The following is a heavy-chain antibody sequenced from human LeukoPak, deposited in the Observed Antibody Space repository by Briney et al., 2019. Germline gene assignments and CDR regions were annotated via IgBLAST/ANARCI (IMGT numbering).Heavy chain of an antibody. CDR2: IWYDGNNK. V-gene: IGHV3-33*06. J-gene: IGHJ6*03. CDR1: GFTFSSFG. D-gene: IGHD2/OR15-2a*01. CDR3: ANSPKYYYYMDV. Sequence: GGSLRLSCAASGFTFSSFGMHWVRQAPGKGLVWVAVIWYDGNNKYYADSVKGRFTISRDNSKNTLYLQMNSLRAEDTAVYYCANSPKYYYYMDVWGKGTTVTVS.